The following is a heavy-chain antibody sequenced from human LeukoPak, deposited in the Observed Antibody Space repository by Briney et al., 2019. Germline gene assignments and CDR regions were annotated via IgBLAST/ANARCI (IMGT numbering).Heavy chain of an antibody. J-gene: IGHJ4*02. CDR3: AKAIDVLRYFDWLPPLDY. CDR1: GFTFSSYG. CDR2: IRYDGSNK. Sequence: GGPLRLSCAASGFTFSSYGMHWVRQAPGKGLEWVAFIRYDGSNKYYADSVKGRFTISRDNSKNTLYLQMNSLRAEDTAVYYCAKAIDVLRYFDWLPPLDYWGQGTLVTVSS. V-gene: IGHV3-30*02. D-gene: IGHD3-9*01.